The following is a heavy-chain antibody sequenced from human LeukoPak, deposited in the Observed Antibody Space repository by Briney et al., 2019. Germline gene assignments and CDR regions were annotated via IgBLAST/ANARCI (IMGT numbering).Heavy chain of an antibody. CDR1: GFTFSSYG. CDR3: ARDSSYYYDSSGYSELDY. Sequence: GGSLRLSCAASGFTFSSYGMHWVRQAPGKGLEWVAVIWYDGSNKYYADSVKGRFTISRDNSKNTLYLQMNSLRAEDMAVYYCARDSSYYYDSSGYSELDYWGQGTLVTVSS. V-gene: IGHV3-33*01. CDR2: IWYDGSNK. J-gene: IGHJ4*02. D-gene: IGHD3-22*01.